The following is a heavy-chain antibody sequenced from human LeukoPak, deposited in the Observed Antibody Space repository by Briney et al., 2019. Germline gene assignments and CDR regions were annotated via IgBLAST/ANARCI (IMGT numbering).Heavy chain of an antibody. D-gene: IGHD2-21*02. V-gene: IGHV3-11*01. Sequence: GGSLRLSCAASGFTFSGYYMSWIRQAPGKGLEWVSYISSSGSTIYYADSVKGRFTISRDNAKNSLYLQMNSLRAEDTAVYYCARDSSCGGDCPDDAFDIWGQGTMVTVSS. CDR2: ISSSGSTI. CDR1: GFTFSGYY. CDR3: ARDSSCGGDCPDDAFDI. J-gene: IGHJ3*02.